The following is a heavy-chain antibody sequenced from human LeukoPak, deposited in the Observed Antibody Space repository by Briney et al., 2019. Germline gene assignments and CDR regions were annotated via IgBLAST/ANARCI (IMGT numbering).Heavy chain of an antibody. V-gene: IGHV3-30*04. D-gene: IGHD4-17*01. Sequence: GGSLRLSCAASGFTFSSYAMHWVRQAPGKGLEWVAVISYDGSNKYYADSVKGRFTISRDNSKNTLYLQMSSLRAEDTTVYYCARDLENGDYVGLGGYWGQGTLVIVSS. J-gene: IGHJ4*02. CDR2: ISYDGSNK. CDR3: ARDLENGDYVGLGGY. CDR1: GFTFSSYA.